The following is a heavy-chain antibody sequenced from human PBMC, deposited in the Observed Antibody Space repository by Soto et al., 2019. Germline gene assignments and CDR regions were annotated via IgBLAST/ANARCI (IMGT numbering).Heavy chain of an antibody. V-gene: IGHV3-48*02. CDR2: ISSSSSTI. CDR1: GFTFSSYS. Sequence: EVQLVESGGGLVQPGGSLRLSCAASGFTFSSYSMNWVRQAPGKGLEWVSYISSSSSTIYYADSVKGRFTISRDNAKNSMYLQMNSLRDEGTAVYYCARDPAVPGGYFDLWGRGTLVTVSS. J-gene: IGHJ2*01. D-gene: IGHD7-27*01. CDR3: ARDPAVPGGYFDL.